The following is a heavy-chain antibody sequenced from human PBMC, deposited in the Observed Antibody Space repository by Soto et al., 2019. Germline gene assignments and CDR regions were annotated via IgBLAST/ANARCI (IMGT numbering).Heavy chain of an antibody. CDR2: ISYDGSNK. V-gene: IGHV3-30*18. CDR3: AKDSRSSGF. CDR1: GFTFSSYG. J-gene: IGHJ4*02. D-gene: IGHD6-19*01. Sequence: QVQLVESGGGVVQPGRSLRLSCAASGFTFSSYGMHWVRQAPGKGLEWVAVISYDGSNKYYADSVKGRFTISGDNSKNTLYLQMNGLRAEDAVVDYCAKDSRSSGFWGQVTLVTVAA.